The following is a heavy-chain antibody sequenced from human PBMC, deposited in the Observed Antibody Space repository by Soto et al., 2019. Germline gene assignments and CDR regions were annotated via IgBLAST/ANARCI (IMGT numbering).Heavy chain of an antibody. V-gene: IGHV4-34*01. CDR1: GGSFSDYY. CDR2: IYHSGST. J-gene: IGHJ4*02. Sequence: PSETLSLTCDVYGGSFSDYYWSWIRQPPGKGLEWIGYIYHSGSTNYNPSLKSRVTISVDTSKNQFSLKLTSVTAADTAVYYCARDKITGLFDYWGQGTLVTVSS. CDR3: ARDKITGLFDY. D-gene: IGHD2-8*02.